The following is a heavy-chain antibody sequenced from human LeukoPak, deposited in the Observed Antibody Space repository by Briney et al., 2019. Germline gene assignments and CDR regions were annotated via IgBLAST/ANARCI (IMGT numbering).Heavy chain of an antibody. J-gene: IGHJ4*02. D-gene: IGHD6-6*01. CDR3: ARPSIAL. CDR2: IYYSGST. CDR1: GGSFSGYY. Sequence: SETLSLTCAVYGGSFSGYYWSWIRQPPGKGLEWIGSIYYSGSTYYNPSLKSRVTISVDTSKNQFSLKLSSVTAADTAVYYCARPSIALWGQGTLVTVSS. V-gene: IGHV4-34*01.